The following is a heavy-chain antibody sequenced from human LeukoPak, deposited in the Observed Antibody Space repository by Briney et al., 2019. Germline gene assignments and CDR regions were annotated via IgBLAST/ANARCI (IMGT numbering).Heavy chain of an antibody. J-gene: IGHJ4*02. CDR1: GFTFSQYW. CDR2: INTDGTVT. Sequence: GGSLRLSCAASGFTFSQYWMLWVRQAPGKGLEGVSRINTDGTVTTYAASVKGRFTVSRDNADNTMFLQMNSVRDEDTAVYYCATKQWLAPPPDSWGQGTPVTVSS. V-gene: IGHV3-74*03. CDR3: ATKQWLAPPPDS. D-gene: IGHD6-19*01.